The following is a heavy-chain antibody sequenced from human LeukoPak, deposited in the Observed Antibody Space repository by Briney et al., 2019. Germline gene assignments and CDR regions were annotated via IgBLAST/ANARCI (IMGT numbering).Heavy chain of an antibody. CDR3: ARGGYMVPFDY. D-gene: IGHD4/OR15-4a*01. J-gene: IGHJ4*02. V-gene: IGHV1-46*01. CDR1: GYTFTSYY. CDR2: INPSGGST. Sequence: ASVTVSCKASGYTFTSYYMHWVRQAPGQGLEWMGIINPSGGSTSYAQKFQGRVTMTRDMSTSTVYMELSSLRSEDTAVYYCARGGYMVPFDYWGQGTLVTVSS.